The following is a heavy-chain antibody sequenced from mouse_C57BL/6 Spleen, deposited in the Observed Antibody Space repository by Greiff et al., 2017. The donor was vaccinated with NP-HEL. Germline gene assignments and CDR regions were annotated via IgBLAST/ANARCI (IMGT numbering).Heavy chain of an antibody. Sequence: VQLQQPGAELVRPGSSVKLSCKASGYTFTSYWMDWVKQRPGQGLEWIGNIYPSDSETHYNQKFKDKATLTVDKSSSTAYMQLSSLTAEDSAVYYCAGRSEVALDYWGKGTTLTVSS. V-gene: IGHV1-61*01. CDR2: IYPSDSET. CDR3: AGRSEVALDY. CDR1: GYTFTSYW. J-gene: IGHJ2*01.